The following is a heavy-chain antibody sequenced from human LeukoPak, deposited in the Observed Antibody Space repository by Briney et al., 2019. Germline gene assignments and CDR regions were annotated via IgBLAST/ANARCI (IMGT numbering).Heavy chain of an antibody. CDR3: ARRGYDFWSGALDAFDI. J-gene: IGHJ3*02. CDR2: IYYSGST. CDR1: GGSISSCY. Sequence: SETLSLTCTVSGGSISSCYWSWIRQPPGKGLEWIGYIYYSGSTNYNPSLKSRVTISVDTSKNQFSLKLSSVTAADTAVYYCARRGYDFWSGALDAFDIWGQGTMVTVSS. D-gene: IGHD3-3*01. V-gene: IGHV4-59*08.